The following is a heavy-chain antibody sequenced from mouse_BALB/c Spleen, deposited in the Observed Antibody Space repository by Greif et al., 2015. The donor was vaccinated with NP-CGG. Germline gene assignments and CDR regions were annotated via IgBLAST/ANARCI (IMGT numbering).Heavy chain of an antibody. J-gene: IGHJ4*01. Sequence: AQLQQSGPELVRPGVSVKISCKGSGYTFTDYAMHWVRQSHAKSLEWIGIISTYYNNTNYNQKFKGKATMTVDKSSSTADMELARLSSEDSAIYYCARKGRYDTMDYWRQGTSITVAS. CDR2: ISTYYNNT. D-gene: IGHD2-14*01. CDR3: ARKGRYDTMDY. V-gene: IGHV1S137*01. CDR1: GYTFTDYA.